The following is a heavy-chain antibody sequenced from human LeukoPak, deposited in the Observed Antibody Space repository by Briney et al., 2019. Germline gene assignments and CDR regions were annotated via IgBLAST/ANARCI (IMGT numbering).Heavy chain of an antibody. CDR2: IRYDGSNK. CDR3: ARGALYYYGSGSYYYYYYYMDV. V-gene: IGHV3-30*02. J-gene: IGHJ6*03. Sequence: GGSLRLSCAASGFTFSSYGMHWVRQAPGKGLEGVAFIRYDGSNKYYADSVKGRFTISRDNSKNTLYLQMNSLRAEDTAVYYCARGALYYYGSGSYYYYYYYMDVWGKGTTVTISS. CDR1: GFTFSSYG. D-gene: IGHD3-10*01.